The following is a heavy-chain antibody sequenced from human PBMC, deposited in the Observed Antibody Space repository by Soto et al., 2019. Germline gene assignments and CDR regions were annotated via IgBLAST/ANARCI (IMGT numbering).Heavy chain of an antibody. J-gene: IGHJ4*02. Sequence: EVQLLESGGGLVQPGGSLRLSCAATGFTYSNYAMTWVRQAPGKGLEWVSTISGSGGSTYLADSVKGRFAISRDNSKNTLYLQMNSLKGEDTAVYYCAKDAPNFCSSATCYTFDSWGQGTLVTVSS. CDR1: GFTYSNYA. CDR2: ISGSGGST. CDR3: AKDAPNFCSSATCYTFDS. D-gene: IGHD2-2*01. V-gene: IGHV3-23*01.